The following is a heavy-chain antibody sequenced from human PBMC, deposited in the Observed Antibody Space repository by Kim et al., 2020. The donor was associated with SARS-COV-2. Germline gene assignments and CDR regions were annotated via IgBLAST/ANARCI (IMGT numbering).Heavy chain of an antibody. V-gene: IGHV4-39*01. CDR3: ARKLETYGMDV. J-gene: IGHJ6*02. D-gene: IGHD1-1*01. Sequence: TTTTPSPKSRVPISVNTSKNQFSLKLSSVTAADTAVYYCARKLETYGMDVWGQGTTVTVSS. CDR2: T.